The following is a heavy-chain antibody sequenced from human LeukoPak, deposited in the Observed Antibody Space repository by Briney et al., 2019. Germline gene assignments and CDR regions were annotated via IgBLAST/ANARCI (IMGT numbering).Heavy chain of an antibody. D-gene: IGHD6-19*01. V-gene: IGHV3-23*01. J-gene: IGHJ1*01. CDR3: AKGSITVAGTSGYFQH. CDR1: GFSFSSYA. CDR2: ISVSGGST. Sequence: GRSLRLSCAPSGFSFSSYATTSVRQAPGKWRGWGSVISVSGGSTYYADSVKGRFTIYRDNSKKTLYLQMNSLRTEDTAVYYCAKGSITVAGTSGYFQHGGQGTLVTVSS.